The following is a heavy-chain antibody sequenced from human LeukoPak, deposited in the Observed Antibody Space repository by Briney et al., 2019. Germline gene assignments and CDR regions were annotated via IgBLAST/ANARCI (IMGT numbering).Heavy chain of an antibody. J-gene: IGHJ4*02. CDR1: GYSFTTYW. D-gene: IGHD4-11*01. Sequence: GESLKISGKASGYSFTTYWIAGVRQLPGKGLEWMGRVYPGDSDITYSPSFQGQVTISADRSINTAYLQWSSLKASDSAIYYCARQRDYGNDIYSRYFDFWGQGNLVTVSS. CDR3: ARQRDYGNDIYSRYFDF. V-gene: IGHV5-51*01. CDR2: VYPGDSDI.